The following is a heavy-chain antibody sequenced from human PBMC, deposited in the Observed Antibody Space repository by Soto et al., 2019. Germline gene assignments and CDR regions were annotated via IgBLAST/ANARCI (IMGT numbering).Heavy chain of an antibody. CDR1: GYTFTGYY. J-gene: IGHJ4*02. CDR2: INPNSGGT. D-gene: IGHD3-3*01. CDR3: ARDRPTMDDFWSGYSVYFDY. Sequence: GASVKVSCKASGYTFTGYYMHWARQAPGQGLEWMGWINPNSGGTNYAQEFQGRVTMTRDTSISTAYMELSRLRSDDTAVYYCARDRPTMDDFWSGYSVYFDYWGQGTLVTVSS. V-gene: IGHV1-2*02.